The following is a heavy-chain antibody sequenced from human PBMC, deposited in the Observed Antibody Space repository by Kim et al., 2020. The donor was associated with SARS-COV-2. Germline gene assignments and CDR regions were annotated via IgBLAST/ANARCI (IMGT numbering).Heavy chain of an antibody. D-gene: IGHD3-10*01. J-gene: IGHJ4*02. CDR3: AKSSPRSRGPLGY. Sequence: YADSVKGRFTISRDNSKNTLYLQMNSLRAEDTAVYYCAKSSPRSRGPLGYWGQGTLVTVSS. V-gene: IGHV3-33*06.